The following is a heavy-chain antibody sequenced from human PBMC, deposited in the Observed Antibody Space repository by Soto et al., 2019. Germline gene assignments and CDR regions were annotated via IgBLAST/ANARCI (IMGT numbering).Heavy chain of an antibody. CDR3: ASAKAVVIAPLGI. CDR2: ISENGGSRGGT. J-gene: IGHJ3*02. V-gene: IGHV3-23*01. CDR1: GFTFNNSA. Sequence: GGSLRLSCAASGFTFNNSAMTWVRQAPGQGLEWVASISENGGSRGGTYYADSVKGRFTISRDNSKNTLYLQVDSLTGADTAVYYCASAKAVVIAPLGIWGQGTLVTVSS. D-gene: IGHD2-21*01.